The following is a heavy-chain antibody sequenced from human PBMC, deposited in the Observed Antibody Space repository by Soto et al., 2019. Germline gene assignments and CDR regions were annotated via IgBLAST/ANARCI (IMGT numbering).Heavy chain of an antibody. J-gene: IGHJ5*01. CDR1: GYPFVNYY. V-gene: IGHV1-18*04. Sequence: QVQLVQSGTEVAKPGASVKVSCKTSGYPFVNYYINWVRQAPGQGLEWMGWVSAFNGKGDYAQKFQGRVTMTTDTSTSTAYMELRSLRSDDTATDYCARQIATRTNWFDPWGQGTLVNVST. CDR3: ARQIATRTNWFDP. CDR2: VSAFNGKG. D-gene: IGHD3-22*01.